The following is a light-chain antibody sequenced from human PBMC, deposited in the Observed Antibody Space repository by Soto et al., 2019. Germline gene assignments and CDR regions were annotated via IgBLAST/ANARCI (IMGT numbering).Light chain of an antibody. CDR1: QTISSW. J-gene: IGKJ1*01. V-gene: IGKV1-5*03. CDR3: QHYNSYSEA. Sequence: DIQMTQSPSTLSGSVGDRVTITCRASQTISSWLAWYQQKPGKAPKLLIYKASTLKSGVPSRFSGSGSGTEFTLTISSLRPDDFATYYCQHYNSYSEAFGQGTTVELK. CDR2: KAS.